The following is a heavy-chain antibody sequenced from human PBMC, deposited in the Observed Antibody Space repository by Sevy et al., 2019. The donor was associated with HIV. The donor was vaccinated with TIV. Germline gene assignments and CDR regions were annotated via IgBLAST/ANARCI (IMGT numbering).Heavy chain of an antibody. Sequence: GGSLRLSCAASGFPFSNFAMSWVRQAPGKGLEWVSTLIGGGSRTYYADSVTGRFIISRDNSRNTLYLQMNSLRAEDPAIYYCANGRVQSGLSGGGANYGMDVCGRGTTVTVSS. CDR2: LIGGGSRT. J-gene: IGHJ6*02. CDR3: ANGRVQSGLSGGGANYGMDV. CDR1: GFPFSNFA. V-gene: IGHV3-23*01. D-gene: IGHD2-8*02.